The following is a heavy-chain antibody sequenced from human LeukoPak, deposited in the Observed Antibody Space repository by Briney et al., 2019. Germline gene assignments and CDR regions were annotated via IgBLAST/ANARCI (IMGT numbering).Heavy chain of an antibody. V-gene: IGHV3-11*06. CDR2: ISGSSRIYT. Sequence: GGSLRLSCAASGFIFSDYYMSWIRQAPGKGLEWVSYISGSSRIYTNYADSVKGRFTISRDNAKNSLYLQMNSLRAEDTAVYYCARVSSYTFLDYWGQGTLVTVSS. CDR1: GFIFSDYY. D-gene: IGHD2-2*02. J-gene: IGHJ4*02. CDR3: ARVSSYTFLDY.